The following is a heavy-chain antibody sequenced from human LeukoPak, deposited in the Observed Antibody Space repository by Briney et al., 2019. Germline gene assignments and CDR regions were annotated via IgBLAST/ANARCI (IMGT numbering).Heavy chain of an antibody. CDR1: GFTFSSYA. Sequence: PGGSLRLSCAASGFTFSSYAMSWVRQAPGKGLEWVSAISGSGGSTYYADSVKGRFTISRDNAKNSLYLQMNSLRAEDTAVYYCALLRDPTFDIWGQGTMVTVSS. D-gene: IGHD1-26*01. CDR2: ISGSGGST. CDR3: ALLRDPTFDI. V-gene: IGHV3-23*01. J-gene: IGHJ3*02.